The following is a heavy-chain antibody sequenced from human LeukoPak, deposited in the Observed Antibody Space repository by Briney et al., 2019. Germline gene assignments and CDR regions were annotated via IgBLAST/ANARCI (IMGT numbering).Heavy chain of an antibody. CDR3: ARDPTARGFGELVD. CDR2: INPNSGGT. D-gene: IGHD3-10*01. J-gene: IGHJ4*02. V-gene: IGHV1-2*02. CDR1: GYTFTGCY. Sequence: ASVKVSCKASGYTFTGCYMHWVRQAPGQGLEWMGWINPNSGGTNYAQKFQGRVTMTRDTSISTAYMELSRLRSDDTAAYYCARDPTARGFGELVDWGQGTLVTVSS.